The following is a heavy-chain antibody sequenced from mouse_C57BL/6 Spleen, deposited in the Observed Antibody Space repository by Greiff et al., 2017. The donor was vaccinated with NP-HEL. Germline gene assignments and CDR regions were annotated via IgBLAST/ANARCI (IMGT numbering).Heavy chain of an antibody. CDR2: ISRGSGTI. CDR1: GFTFSGYG. D-gene: IGHD1-1*01. Sequence: EVQLVESGAGLVKPGASVKLSCAASGFTFSGYGMHWVRQAPEQGLEWIAYISRGSGTIYYADTFKGRFTLPRDNSTNTLFLQISRLTSEDTAMYYCAGTKVVAMDYWGQGTSVTVSS. J-gene: IGHJ4*01. V-gene: IGHV5-17*01. CDR3: AGTKVVAMDY.